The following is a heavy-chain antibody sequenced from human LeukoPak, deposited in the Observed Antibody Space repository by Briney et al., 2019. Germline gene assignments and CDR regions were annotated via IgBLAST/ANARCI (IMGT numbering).Heavy chain of an antibody. CDR3: ARATGDRDYYYGMDV. D-gene: IGHD7-27*01. CDR2: IWYDGNNK. V-gene: IGHV3-33*01. CDR1: GFTFSNYG. Sequence: GGSLRLSCAASGFTFSNYGMHWVRQAPGKGLEWVAVIWYDGNNKYYADSVKGRFTISRDNSKNTLYLQMNSLRAEDTAVYYCARATGDRDYYYGMDVWGQGTTVTVSS. J-gene: IGHJ6*02.